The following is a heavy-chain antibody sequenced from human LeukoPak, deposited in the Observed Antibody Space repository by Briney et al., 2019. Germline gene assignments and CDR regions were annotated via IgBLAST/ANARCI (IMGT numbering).Heavy chain of an antibody. Sequence: SETLSLTCAVSGYSISSGYYWGWIRQPTGKGLEWIGSIYHSGSTYYNPSLKSRVTISVDTSKNQFSLKLSSVTAADTAVYYCARHAYYYDSSGYPDAFDIWGQGTMVTVSS. CDR3: ARHAYYYDSSGYPDAFDI. CDR1: GYSISSGYY. D-gene: IGHD3-22*01. V-gene: IGHV4-38-2*01. CDR2: IYHSGST. J-gene: IGHJ3*02.